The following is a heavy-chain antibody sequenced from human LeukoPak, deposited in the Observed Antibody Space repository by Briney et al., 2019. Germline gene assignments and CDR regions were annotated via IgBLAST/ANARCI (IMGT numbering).Heavy chain of an antibody. Sequence: SETLSLTCTVSGGSISSYYWSWIRQPPGKGLEWIGYVYYSGSTNYNPSLKSRVTISVDTSKNQFSLKLSSVTAADTAVYYCASRQLTGYSSGWYKDWGQGTLVTVSS. J-gene: IGHJ4*02. CDR2: VYYSGST. CDR3: ASRQLTGYSSGWYKD. CDR1: GGSISSYY. D-gene: IGHD6-19*01. V-gene: IGHV4-59*01.